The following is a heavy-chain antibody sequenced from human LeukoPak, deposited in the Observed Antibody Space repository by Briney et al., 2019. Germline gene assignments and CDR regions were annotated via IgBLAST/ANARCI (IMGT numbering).Heavy chain of an antibody. V-gene: IGHV3-23*01. CDR2: ISAGGGST. Sequence: GGSVRLSCAASGLTFSDYSMTWVRQAPGKGLFWVSGISAGGGSTYYADSVKGRFTISRDNSRNTLHLQMNSLRAEDTAVYYCAKDAAGPEYWGQGTLVTVSS. J-gene: IGHJ4*02. D-gene: IGHD6-13*01. CDR3: AKDAAGPEY. CDR1: GLTFSDYS.